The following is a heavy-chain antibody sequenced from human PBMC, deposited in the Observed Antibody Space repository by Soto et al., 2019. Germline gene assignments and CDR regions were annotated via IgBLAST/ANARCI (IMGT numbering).Heavy chain of an antibody. V-gene: IGHV3-30*18. CDR3: AKDSPWFDP. CDR2: ISYDGSNE. CDR1: GFTFSSYS. Sequence: GGSLRLSCAASGFTFSSYSMNWVRQAPGKGLEWVAVISYDGSNEYCADSVKGRFTISRDNSKNTLYLQMNSLRAEDTAVYYCAKDSPWFDPWGQGTLVTVSS. J-gene: IGHJ5*02.